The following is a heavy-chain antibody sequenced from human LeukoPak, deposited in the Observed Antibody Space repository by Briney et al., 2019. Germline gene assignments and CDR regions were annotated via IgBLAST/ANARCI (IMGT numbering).Heavy chain of an antibody. J-gene: IGHJ4*02. D-gene: IGHD5-12*01. Sequence: ASVKVSCKASGYTFTSYDVNWVRQATGQGLEWMGWMNPNSGNTGYAQKFQGRVTISRNTSITTAYMELSGLASEDTAVYYCASYSGYAQWGQGTLVTVSS. V-gene: IGHV1-8*03. CDR3: ASYSGYAQ. CDR2: MNPNSGNT. CDR1: GYTFTSYD.